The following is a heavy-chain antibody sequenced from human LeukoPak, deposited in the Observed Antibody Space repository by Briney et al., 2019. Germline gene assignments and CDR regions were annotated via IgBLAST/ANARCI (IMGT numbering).Heavy chain of an antibody. J-gene: IGHJ4*02. Sequence: GGSLRLSCTASGFTFSSYAMHWVRQAPGKGLEWVAVISYDGSNKYYADSVKGRFTISRDNSKNTLYLQMNSLRAEDTAVYYCARDKEMAIIFYYFDYWGQGTLVTVSS. CDR1: GFTFSSYA. CDR3: ARDKEMAIIFYYFDY. D-gene: IGHD5-24*01. V-gene: IGHV3-30-3*01. CDR2: ISYDGSNK.